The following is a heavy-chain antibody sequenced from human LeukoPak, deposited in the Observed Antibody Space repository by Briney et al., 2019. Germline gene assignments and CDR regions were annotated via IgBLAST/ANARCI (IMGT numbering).Heavy chain of an antibody. V-gene: IGHV1-2*02. J-gene: IGHJ5*02. CDR3: AAGYVHYYGSGSLGP. D-gene: IGHD3-10*01. CDR1: GYTLPELS. CDR2: INPNSGGT. Sequence: ASVTVSCMFSGYTLPELSWHWVRQAPGQGLDGMGWINPNSGGTNYAQKFQGRVTMTRDTSISTAYMELSRLRSDGTAVYYCAAGYVHYYGSGSLGPWGQGTLVTVSS.